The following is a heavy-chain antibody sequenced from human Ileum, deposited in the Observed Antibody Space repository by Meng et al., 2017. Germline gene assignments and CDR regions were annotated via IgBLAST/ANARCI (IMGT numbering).Heavy chain of an antibody. CDR1: GFSFSSNS. CDR2: ISSSS. D-gene: IGHD2-15*01. Sequence: EVQLVESVGGLVKPGGSLRLSCVASGFSFSSNSMNWVRQAPGKGLEWVASISSSSYADSVKGRFTISRDNAKNPLYLQMNSLRVEDMAVYYCARGRVVVSAAPLDSWGQGTLVTVSS. V-gene: IGHV3-21*01. J-gene: IGHJ4*02. CDR3: ARGRVVVSAAPLDS.